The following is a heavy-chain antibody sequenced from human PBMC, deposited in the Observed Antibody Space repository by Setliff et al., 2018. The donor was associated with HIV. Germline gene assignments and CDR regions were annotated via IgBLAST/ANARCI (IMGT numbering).Heavy chain of an antibody. CDR1: GESLSGYY. D-gene: IGHD6-13*01. V-gene: IGHV4-34*01. J-gene: IGHJ5*02. CDR2: ITHTRAT. Sequence: SETLSLTCAVYGESLSGYYWSWIRQPPGKGLEWIGDITHTRATNYNPSLQSRVTMSVDTSKNQFSLKLNSVTAADTAVYYCVRGGDSSSWYWGRWFDPWGQGTLVTV. CDR3: VRGGDSSSWYWGRWFDP.